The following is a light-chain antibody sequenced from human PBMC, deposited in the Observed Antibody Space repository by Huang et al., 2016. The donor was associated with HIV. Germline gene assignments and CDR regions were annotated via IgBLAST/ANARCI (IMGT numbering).Light chain of an antibody. J-gene: IGKJ5*01. CDR1: QSVSSN. CDR2: GAS. CDR3: QQYNNWPLT. Sequence: EIVMTQSPATLSVSPGERATLSCRASQSVSSNLAWYQQKPGQAPMLLIYGASTRATGIPARFSGSGSGTEFTLTISSLQSEDFAVYYCQQYNNWPLTFGQGTRLEMK. V-gene: IGKV3-15*01.